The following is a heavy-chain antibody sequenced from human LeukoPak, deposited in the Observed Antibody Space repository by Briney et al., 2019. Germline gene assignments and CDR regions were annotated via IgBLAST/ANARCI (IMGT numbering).Heavy chain of an antibody. Sequence: SETLSLTCAVSGGSISSGGYSWSWIRQLPGKGLEWIGYIYHSGSTYYNPSLKSRVTISVDRSKNQFSLKLSSVTAADTAVYYCARLRITKDFWSAYYNFDYWGQGTLVTVSS. CDR1: GGSISSGGYS. CDR3: ARLRITKDFWSAYYNFDY. V-gene: IGHV4-30-2*01. J-gene: IGHJ4*02. CDR2: IYHSGST. D-gene: IGHD3-3*01.